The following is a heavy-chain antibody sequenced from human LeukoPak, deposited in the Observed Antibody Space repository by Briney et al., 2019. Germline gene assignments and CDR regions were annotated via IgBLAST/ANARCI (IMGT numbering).Heavy chain of an antibody. Sequence: ALVKVSCKASGGTFSSYAISWVRQAPGQGLEWMGRIIPILGIANYAQKFQGRVTITADKSTSTAYMELSSLRSEDTAVYYCARDGPTYYYDSSGYYFDYWGQGTLVTVSS. CDR1: GGTFSSYA. J-gene: IGHJ4*02. CDR3: ARDGPTYYYDSSGYYFDY. D-gene: IGHD3-22*01. CDR2: IIPILGIA. V-gene: IGHV1-69*04.